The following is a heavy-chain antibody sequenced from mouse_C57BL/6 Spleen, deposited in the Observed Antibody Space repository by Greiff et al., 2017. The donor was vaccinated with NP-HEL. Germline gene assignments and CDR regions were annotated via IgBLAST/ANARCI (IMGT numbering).Heavy chain of an antibody. Sequence: VKLMESGAELMKPGASVKLSCKATGYTFTGYWIEWVKQRPGHGLEWIGEILPGSGSTNYNEKFKGKATFTADTSSNTAYMQLSSLTTEDSAIYYCARGHYYGSSYEGYFDVWGTGTTVTVSS. CDR3: ARGHYYGSSYEGYFDV. CDR2: ILPGSGST. V-gene: IGHV1-9*01. J-gene: IGHJ1*03. D-gene: IGHD1-1*01. CDR1: GYTFTGYW.